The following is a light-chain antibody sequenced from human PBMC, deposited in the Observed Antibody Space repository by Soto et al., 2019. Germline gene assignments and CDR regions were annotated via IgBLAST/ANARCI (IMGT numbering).Light chain of an antibody. Sequence: DIVLTQSPGTLSLSPGERATLSCRASQSVSSNYLAWYQQKPGQAPRLLIHGASTRATGVPDRFSGSGSGTDFTLTISRLEPEDFAVYYCQQYNNWPAWTFGQGTKVDIK. CDR1: QSVSSNY. J-gene: IGKJ1*01. CDR2: GAS. CDR3: QQYNNWPAWT. V-gene: IGKV3-20*01.